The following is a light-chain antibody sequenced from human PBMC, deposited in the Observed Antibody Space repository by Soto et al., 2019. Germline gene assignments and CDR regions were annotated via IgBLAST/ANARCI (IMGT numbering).Light chain of an antibody. CDR1: TSAVGSYNR. J-gene: IGLJ1*01. Sequence: QSVLTQPPSVSGSPGQSVTISSTGTTSAVGSYNRVSWYHQPPGTAPKLMIYDVSNRPSGVPDRFSGSKSGNTASLTISGLQAEDEADYYCSSYTSSNTYVFGTGTKLTVL. V-gene: IGLV2-18*02. CDR3: SSYTSSNTYV. CDR2: DVS.